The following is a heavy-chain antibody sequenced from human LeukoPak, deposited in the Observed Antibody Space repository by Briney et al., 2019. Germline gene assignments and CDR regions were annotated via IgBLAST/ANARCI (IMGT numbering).Heavy chain of an antibody. CDR3: ARDHHYYGLDV. V-gene: IGHV3-7*05. CDR2: IKQDGSEK. CDR1: RFTFSSYW. J-gene: IGHJ6*02. Sequence: PGGSLRPSCAASRFTFSSYWMSWVRQAPGKGLEWVANIKQDGSEKYYVDSVKGRFTISRDNAKNSLYLQMNSLRAEDTAVYYCARDHHYYGLDVWGQGTTVTVSS.